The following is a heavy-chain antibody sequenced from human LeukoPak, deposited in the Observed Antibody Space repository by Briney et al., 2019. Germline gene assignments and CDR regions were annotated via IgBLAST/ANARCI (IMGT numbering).Heavy chain of an antibody. CDR1: GGTLSSYA. V-gene: IGHV1-69*04. CDR2: IIPSLGIA. J-gene: IGHJ6*02. CDR3: ARDPPWFGEDPMNYYYYGMDV. D-gene: IGHD3-10*01. Sequence: AVKVSRKASGGTLSSYAISWVRQAPGQRVEWMGRIIPSLGIANYAQKFQGRVTITADKSTSTAYMELSSLRSEDTAVYYCARDPPWFGEDPMNYYYYGMDVWGQGTTVTVSS.